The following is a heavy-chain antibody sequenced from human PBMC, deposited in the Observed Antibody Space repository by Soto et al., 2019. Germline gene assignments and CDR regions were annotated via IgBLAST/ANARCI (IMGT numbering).Heavy chain of an antibody. D-gene: IGHD3-10*01. V-gene: IGHV3-23*01. CDR2: FRSGGDDDTT. CDR1: GFTFSSYS. Sequence: SLILSCAASGFTFSSYSMSWVRQAPGKGLEWVSGFRSGGDDDTTYYADSVRGRFTISRDNSKNTLFLQMNSLRAEDTAIYYCAKKVNSGSGSQFFDYWGQGTMVTVYS. J-gene: IGHJ4*02. CDR3: AKKVNSGSGSQFFDY.